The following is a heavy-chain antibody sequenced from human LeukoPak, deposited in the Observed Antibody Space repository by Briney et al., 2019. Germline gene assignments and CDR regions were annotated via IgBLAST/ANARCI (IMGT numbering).Heavy chain of an antibody. Sequence: SLLLSRTHTVSGGSVGNGECVWSWIRRPPGKGLEWIGYIYYSGSTYYNPSLKSRVTISVDTSKNQFSLKLSSVTAADTAVYYCARGGDSYGIGPPDYWGQGTLVTVSS. J-gene: IGHJ4*02. D-gene: IGHD5-18*01. V-gene: IGHV4-30-4*01. CDR3: ARGGDSYGIGPPDY. CDR2: IYYSGST. CDR1: GGSVGNGECV.